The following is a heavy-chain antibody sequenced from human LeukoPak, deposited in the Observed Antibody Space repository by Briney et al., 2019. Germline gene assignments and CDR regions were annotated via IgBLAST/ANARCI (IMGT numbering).Heavy chain of an antibody. CDR2: ISRNGGST. D-gene: IGHD4/OR15-4a*01. J-gene: IGHJ5*02. Sequence: GGSLRLSCAASGFTFDSYAMHWVRQAPGKGLEYVSAISRNGGSTFYANSVKGRFTISRDNSKNTLYLQMGSLRAEDTAVYYCARGGAYDYGVLDAWGQGTPVTVSS. V-gene: IGHV3-64*01. CDR1: GFTFDSYA. CDR3: ARGGAYDYGVLDA.